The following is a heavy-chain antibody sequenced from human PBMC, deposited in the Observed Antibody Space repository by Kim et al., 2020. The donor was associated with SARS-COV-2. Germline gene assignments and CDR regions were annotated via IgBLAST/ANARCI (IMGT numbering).Heavy chain of an antibody. CDR3: ARAGDSAFDI. J-gene: IGHJ3*02. Sequence: TIYYADSVKGRFTISRDNAKNSLYLQMNSLRAEDTAVYYCARAGDSAFDIWGQGTMVTVSS. V-gene: IGHV3-11*04. D-gene: IGHD4-17*01. CDR2: TI.